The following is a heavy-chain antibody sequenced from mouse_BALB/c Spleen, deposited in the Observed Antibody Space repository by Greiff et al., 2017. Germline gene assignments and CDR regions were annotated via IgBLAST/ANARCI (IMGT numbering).Heavy chain of an antibody. CDR1: GFTFSSFG. Sequence: EVKLVESGGGLVQPGGSRKLSCAASGFTFSSFGMHWVRQAPEKGLEWVAYISSGSSTIYYADTVKGRFTISRDNPKNTLFLQMTSLRSEDTAMYYCARGYDGAMDYWGQGTSVTVSS. CDR3: ARGYDGAMDY. V-gene: IGHV5-17*02. CDR2: ISSGSSTI. D-gene: IGHD2-14*01. J-gene: IGHJ4*01.